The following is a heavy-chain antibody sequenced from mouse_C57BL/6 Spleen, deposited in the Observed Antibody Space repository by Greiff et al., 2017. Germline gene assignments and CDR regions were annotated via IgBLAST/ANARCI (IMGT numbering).Heavy chain of an antibody. CDR2: IDPSDSYT. Sequence: VQLQQPGAELVMPGASVKLSCKASGYTFTSYWMHWVKQRPGQGLEWIGEIDPSDSYTNYNQKFKGTSTLTVDKSSSTASMQLSSLTSEDSAVYYCATNWGDAMDYWGQGTSVTVSS. D-gene: IGHD4-1*01. CDR3: ATNWGDAMDY. V-gene: IGHV1-69*01. CDR1: GYTFTSYW. J-gene: IGHJ4*01.